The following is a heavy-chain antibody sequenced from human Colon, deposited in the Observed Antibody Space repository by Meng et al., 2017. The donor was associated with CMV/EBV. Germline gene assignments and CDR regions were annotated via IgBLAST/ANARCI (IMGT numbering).Heavy chain of an antibody. CDR3: ARTVRGVNDY. CDR1: RFTFSGSY. V-gene: IGHV3-11*01. Sequence: LSCAASRFTFSGSYMTWVRQAPGRGLEWISHISGSGGTIYYADSVKGRFTISRDDAKNSLYLQMNSLRAEDTAVYYCARTVRGVNDYWGQGTLVTVSS. D-gene: IGHD3-10*01. J-gene: IGHJ4*02. CDR2: ISGSGGTI.